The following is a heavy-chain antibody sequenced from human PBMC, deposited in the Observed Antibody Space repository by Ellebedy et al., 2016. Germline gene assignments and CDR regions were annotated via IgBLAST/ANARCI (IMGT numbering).Heavy chain of an antibody. V-gene: IGHV3-23*01. CDR1: GFTFSSYA. D-gene: IGHD6-19*01. J-gene: IGHJ1*01. Sequence: GGSLRLXXAASGFTFSSYAMSWVRQAPGKGLEWVSAISGSGGSTYYADSVKGRFTISRDNSKNTLYLQMNSLRAEDTAVYYCANAPRQSPEYFQHWGQGTLVTVSS. CDR3: ANAPRQSPEYFQH. CDR2: ISGSGGST.